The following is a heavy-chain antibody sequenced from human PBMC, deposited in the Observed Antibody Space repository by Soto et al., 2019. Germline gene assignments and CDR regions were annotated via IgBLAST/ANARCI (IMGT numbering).Heavy chain of an antibody. J-gene: IGHJ4*02. D-gene: IGHD6-19*01. V-gene: IGHV3-23*01. Sequence: EVQLLESGGGLVQPGGSLRLSCAASGFTFSDYAMTWVRQAPGKGLEWVSTIGRSGDSTYYRDSVKGRFTISRDNSKNTVYLQMNSLRAEDTAGYYCARTDKVNPQSSGGANRVAYWGQGTLVTVSS. CDR3: ARTDKVNPQSSGGANRVAY. CDR1: GFTFSDYA. CDR2: IGRSGDST.